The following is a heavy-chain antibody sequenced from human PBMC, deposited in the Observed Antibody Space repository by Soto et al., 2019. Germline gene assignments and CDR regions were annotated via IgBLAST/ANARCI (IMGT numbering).Heavy chain of an antibody. CDR3: VKDNSGSYIAFDI. J-gene: IGHJ3*02. D-gene: IGHD1-26*01. CDR2: ISSNGGST. Sequence: PXESLKISCSASGFTFSSYAMHWVRQAPGKGLEYVSAISSNGGSTYYADSVKGRFTISRDNSKNTLYLQMSSLRAEDTAVYYCVKDNSGSYIAFDIWGHGTMATVSS. CDR1: GFTFSSYA. V-gene: IGHV3-64D*06.